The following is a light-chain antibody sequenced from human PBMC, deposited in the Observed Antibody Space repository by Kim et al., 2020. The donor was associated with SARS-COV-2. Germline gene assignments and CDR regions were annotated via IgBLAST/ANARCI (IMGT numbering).Light chain of an antibody. CDR1: QSISSN. V-gene: IGKV3-15*01. Sequence: SVHAGERATPSWRASQSISSNLAWYQQRPGQAPRFLIYGASTRATGIPARFSGGGSGTEFTLTISSLQSEDFAVYYCQQSNNWPYTFGQGTKLEIK. J-gene: IGKJ2*01. CDR3: QQSNNWPYT. CDR2: GAS.